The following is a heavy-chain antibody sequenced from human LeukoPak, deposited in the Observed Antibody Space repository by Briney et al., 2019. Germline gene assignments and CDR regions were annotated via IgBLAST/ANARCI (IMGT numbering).Heavy chain of an antibody. CDR2: INPNSGGT. J-gene: IGHJ4*02. V-gene: IGHV1-2*02. CDR3: ARDPNTNYYSNNFDY. D-gene: IGHD3-22*01. Sequence: GASVKVSCKASGYTFTGYYIQWLRQAPGQELEWMGWINPNSGGTKYAQKFQGRVTMTRDTSISTAYMEVSRLRSDDTAVYYCARDPNTNYYSNNFDYWGQGTLVTVSS. CDR1: GYTFTGYY.